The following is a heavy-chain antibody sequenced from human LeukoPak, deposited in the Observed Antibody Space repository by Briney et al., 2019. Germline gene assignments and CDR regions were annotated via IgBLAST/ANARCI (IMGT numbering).Heavy chain of an antibody. Sequence: SETLSLTCAVYGGPFSGYYWSWIRQPPGKGLEWIGEINHSGSTNYNPSLKSRVTISVDTSKNQFSLKLSSVTAADTAVYYCARGRSSSWIDYWGQGTLVTVSS. J-gene: IGHJ4*02. CDR1: GGPFSGYY. V-gene: IGHV4-34*01. CDR2: INHSGST. D-gene: IGHD6-13*01. CDR3: ARGRSSSWIDY.